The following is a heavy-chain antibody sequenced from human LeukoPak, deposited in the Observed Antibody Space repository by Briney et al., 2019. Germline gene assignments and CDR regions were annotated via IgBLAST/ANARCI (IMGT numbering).Heavy chain of an antibody. D-gene: IGHD1-26*01. J-gene: IGHJ3*02. CDR2: INPSGGST. CDR3: ARGTRIVGATFAAFDI. CDR1: GYTFTNYY. V-gene: IGHV1-46*01. Sequence: ASVKVSCKASGYTFTNYYMHWVRQAPGQGLEWMGIINPSGGSTSYAQKFQGRVTMTRDTSTSTVYMELSSLRSEDTAVYYCARGTRIVGATFAAFDIWGQGTMVTVSS.